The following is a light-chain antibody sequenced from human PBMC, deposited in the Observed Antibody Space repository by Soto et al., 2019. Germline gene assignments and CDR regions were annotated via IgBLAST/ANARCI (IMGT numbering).Light chain of an antibody. CDR2: GAS. Sequence: EIVMTQSPATLSVSPGERATLSCRASQSVSSNLAWYQQKAGQAPRLLIYGASTRATGIPARFSGSGSGTEFTLIISSLQSEDFAVYYCHQYNDWPPLTFGGGTKVEIK. V-gene: IGKV3-15*01. J-gene: IGKJ4*01. CDR1: QSVSSN. CDR3: HQYNDWPPLT.